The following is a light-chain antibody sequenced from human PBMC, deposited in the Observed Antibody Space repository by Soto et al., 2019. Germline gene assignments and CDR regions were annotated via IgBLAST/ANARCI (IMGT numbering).Light chain of an antibody. CDR1: SSDVGGYNY. J-gene: IGLJ2*01. CDR2: DVT. CDR3: CSYAGSDVV. Sequence: QSALTQPRSVSGSPGQSVTISCTGTSSDVGGYNYVSWYQQHPGKAPKLMIYDVTKRPSGVPDRVSGSKSGNTASLTISGRQAGDDAGYYCCSYAGSDVVFGGGTQLTVL. V-gene: IGLV2-11*01.